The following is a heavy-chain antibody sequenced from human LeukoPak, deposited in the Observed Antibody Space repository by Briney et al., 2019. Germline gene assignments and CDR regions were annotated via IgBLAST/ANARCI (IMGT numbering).Heavy chain of an antibody. D-gene: IGHD2-21*02. V-gene: IGHV3-23*01. Sequence: GGSLRLSSAASGFTFRSYAMNWVRQAPGKGLEWVSAISGSGGSTYYADSVKGRFTISRDNSKNTLYLQMNSLRAEDTAVYYCAKDTAYCGGDCYWGYFDYWGQGTLVTVSS. CDR1: GFTFRSYA. J-gene: IGHJ4*02. CDR3: AKDTAYCGGDCYWGYFDY. CDR2: ISGSGGST.